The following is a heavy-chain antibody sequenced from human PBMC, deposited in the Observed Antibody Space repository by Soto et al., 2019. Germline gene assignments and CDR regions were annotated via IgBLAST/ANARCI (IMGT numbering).Heavy chain of an antibody. D-gene: IGHD5-18*01. Sequence: SETLSLTCTVSGGSISSGGYYWSWIRQHPGKGLEWIGYIYYSGSTYYNPSLRSRVTISVDTSKNQFSLKLSSVTAADTAVYYCARSFVHSYGNNWFYPWGQGTLVTVSS. CDR1: GGSISSGGYY. CDR2: IYYSGST. V-gene: IGHV4-31*03. J-gene: IGHJ5*02. CDR3: ARSFVHSYGNNWFYP.